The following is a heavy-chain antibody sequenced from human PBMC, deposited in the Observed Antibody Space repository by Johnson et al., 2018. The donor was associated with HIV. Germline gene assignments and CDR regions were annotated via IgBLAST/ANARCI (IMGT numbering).Heavy chain of an antibody. J-gene: IGHJ3*01. CDR2: IAHDESIT. CDR1: GFTFDDYG. V-gene: IGHV3-30*02. D-gene: IGHD6-19*01. CDR3: AKDDNLGVWYSDAFDV. Sequence: QVQLVESGGGLVQPGGSLRLSCAASGFTFDDYGMSWVRQAPGKGLEWVAFIAHDESITHYADSVKGRFTMSRDNSKNTLYLHMKSLRPEDTSIYYCAKDDNLGVWYSDAFDVWGQGTVVTVSS.